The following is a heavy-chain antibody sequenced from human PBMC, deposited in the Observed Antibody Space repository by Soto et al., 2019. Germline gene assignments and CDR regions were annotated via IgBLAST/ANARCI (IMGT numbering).Heavy chain of an antibody. J-gene: IGHJ5*02. Sequence: SETLSRTCAVYGGSFSCYYWSWSGQPPGKGLEWIGEINHSGSTNYNPSLKSRVTISVDTSKNQFCLKLSSVTAADTAVYYCACDSSGYYSWGQGTLVTVSS. D-gene: IGHD3-22*01. CDR2: INHSGST. CDR1: GGSFSCYY. V-gene: IGHV4-34*01. CDR3: ACDSSGYYS.